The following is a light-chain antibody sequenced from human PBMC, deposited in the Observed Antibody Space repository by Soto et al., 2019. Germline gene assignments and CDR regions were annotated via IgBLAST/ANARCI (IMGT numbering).Light chain of an antibody. Sequence: DIHLTQSPSLLSASVGDRVTITCRASQGISQYDAWYQQKPGKAPKPLVYAAVVLQDGVPSRFSGTGSATEFILIINGLQPEDFATSYCQQVNYYPFTFSGGTRVEIK. J-gene: IGKJ4*01. CDR2: AAV. CDR3: QQVNYYPFT. CDR1: QGISQY. V-gene: IGKV1-9*01.